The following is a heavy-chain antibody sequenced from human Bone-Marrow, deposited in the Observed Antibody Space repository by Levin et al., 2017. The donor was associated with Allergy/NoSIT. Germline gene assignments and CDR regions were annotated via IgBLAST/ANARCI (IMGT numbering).Heavy chain of an antibody. D-gene: IGHD1-26*01. CDR2: IYYSGST. Sequence: PGTVLEFIGSIYYSGSTYYNPSLKSRVTMSVDTSKNQFSLNLSSVTAADTAVYYCARLFTTSGSYFDYWGQGIPVTVSP. CDR3: ARLFTTSGSYFDY. V-gene: IGHV4-39*01. J-gene: IGHJ4*02.